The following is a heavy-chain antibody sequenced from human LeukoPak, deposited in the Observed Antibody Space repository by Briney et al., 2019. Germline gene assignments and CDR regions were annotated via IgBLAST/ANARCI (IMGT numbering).Heavy chain of an antibody. J-gene: IGHJ4*02. V-gene: IGHV3-21*01. CDR3: AKAQYSSSWTNDY. Sequence: GGSLRLSCAASGFTFSRNAMNWVRQAPGKGLEWVSFISSSSNYMSYADSVKGRFTISRDNSKNTLYLQMNSLRAEDTAVYYCAKAQYSSSWTNDYWGQGTLVTVSS. CDR2: ISSSSNYM. CDR1: GFTFSRNA. D-gene: IGHD6-13*01.